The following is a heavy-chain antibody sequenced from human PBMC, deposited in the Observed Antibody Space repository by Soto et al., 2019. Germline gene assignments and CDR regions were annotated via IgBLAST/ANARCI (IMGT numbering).Heavy chain of an antibody. CDR3: ARSTSSTLNYYYGMDV. D-gene: IGHD6-6*01. Sequence: TGGSLRLSCAASGFIFSSFGMHWVRQAPGKGLEWVAVMSYDGSSKFYTDSVKGRFTIARDNSKNILYLQMNSLTIEDTAVFYCARSTSSTLNYYYGMDVWGQGTTVTVSS. V-gene: IGHV3-30*03. J-gene: IGHJ6*02. CDR1: GFIFSSFG. CDR2: MSYDGSSK.